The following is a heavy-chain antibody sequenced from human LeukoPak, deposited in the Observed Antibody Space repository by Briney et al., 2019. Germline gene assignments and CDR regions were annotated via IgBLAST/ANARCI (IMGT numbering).Heavy chain of an antibody. V-gene: IGHV3-23*01. CDR1: GFTFSSYG. J-gene: IGHJ4*02. CDR3: AKPARTDYTDY. Sequence: SGGTLRLSCAASGFTFSSYGMSWVRQAPGKGLEWVSAISGSSGRTYYADFVKGRFTISRDNSKNTLYLQMNSLRAGDTAIYFCAKPARTDYTDYWGQGTLVTVSS. D-gene: IGHD1-14*01. CDR2: ISGSSGRT.